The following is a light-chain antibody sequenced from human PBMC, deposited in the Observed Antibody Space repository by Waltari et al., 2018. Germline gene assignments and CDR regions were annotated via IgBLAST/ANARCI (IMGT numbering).Light chain of an antibody. J-gene: IGLJ3*02. CDR3: QAWDSSTAV. CDR2: QDT. CDR1: KLGDKY. V-gene: IGLV3-1*01. Sequence: SYELTQSPSVSVSSGQTASIICLGDKLGDKYASWYQQKPGQSPVLVIYQDTKRPSGIPERFSGSNSGNTATLTISGTQAMDEADYYCQAWDSSTAVFGGGTKLTVL.